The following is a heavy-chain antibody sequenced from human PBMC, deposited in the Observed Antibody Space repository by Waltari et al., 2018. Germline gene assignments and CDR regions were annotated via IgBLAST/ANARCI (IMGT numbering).Heavy chain of an antibody. J-gene: IGHJ6*03. V-gene: IGHV3-53*02. CDR3: VREDREYFFHMDV. D-gene: IGHD3-3*01. Sequence: EVLLLETGGDVIQPGGSLRLSCAASVLRVSSHYMSWVRQAPGKGLEWVSVINAGGNVFYADSVEGRFTISRDNSRNTVYLEMNSLRVEDSAVYYCVREDREYFFHMDVWGSGTTVTVSS. CDR1: VLRVSSHY. CDR2: INAGGNV.